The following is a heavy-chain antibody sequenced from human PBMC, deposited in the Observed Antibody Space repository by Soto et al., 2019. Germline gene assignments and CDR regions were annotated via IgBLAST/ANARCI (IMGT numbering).Heavy chain of an antibody. J-gene: IGHJ6*02. CDR1: GFTFSSYG. D-gene: IGHD6-19*01. Sequence: LRLSCAASGFTFSSYGMHWVRQAPGKGLEWVAVISYDGSNKYYADSVKGRFTISRDNSKNTLYLQMNSLRAEDTAVYYCAKDAANGWYGYYHGMDVWGQGTTVTVSS. CDR2: ISYDGSNK. CDR3: AKDAANGWYGYYHGMDV. V-gene: IGHV3-30*18.